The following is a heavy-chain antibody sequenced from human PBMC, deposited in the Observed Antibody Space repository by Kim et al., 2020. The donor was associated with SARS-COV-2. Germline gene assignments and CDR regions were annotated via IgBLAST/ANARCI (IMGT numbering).Heavy chain of an antibody. V-gene: IGHV4-61*02. CDR3: ARGDYYDILTGYYSPNAFDI. Sequence: SETLSLTCTVSGGSISSGSYYWSWIRQPAGKGLEWIGRIYTSGSTNYNPSLKSRVTISVDTSKNQFSLKLSSVTAADTAVYYCARGDYYDILTGYYSPNAFDIWGQGTMVTVSS. D-gene: IGHD3-9*01. J-gene: IGHJ3*02. CDR2: IYTSGST. CDR1: GGSISSGSYY.